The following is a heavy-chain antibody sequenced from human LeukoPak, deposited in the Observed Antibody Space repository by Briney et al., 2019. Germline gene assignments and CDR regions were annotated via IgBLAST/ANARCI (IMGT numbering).Heavy chain of an antibody. Sequence: PGGSLRLSCAASGFTFSSYAMSWVRQAPGKGLEWLSAISGSGGSTYYADSVKGRFTISRDNSKNTLYLQMNSLRAEDTAVYYCAKRLRVLEQPTRVWGQGTLVTVSS. V-gene: IGHV3-23*01. J-gene: IGHJ4*02. CDR1: GFTFSSYA. CDR2: ISGSGGST. D-gene: IGHD1/OR15-1a*01. CDR3: AKRLRVLEQPTRV.